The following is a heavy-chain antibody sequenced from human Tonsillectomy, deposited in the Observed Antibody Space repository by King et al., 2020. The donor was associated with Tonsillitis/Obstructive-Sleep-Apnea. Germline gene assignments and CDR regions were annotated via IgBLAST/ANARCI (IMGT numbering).Heavy chain of an antibody. V-gene: IGHV3-20*04. CDR1: GFTFDDYG. D-gene: IGHD6-19*01. J-gene: IGHJ3*02. Sequence: VQLVESGGGVVRPGGSLRLSCAASGFTFDDYGMSWVRQAPGKGLEWVSGINWNGGSTGYADSVKGRSTIPRDNAKNSLNLQMNSLRAEDTALYYCARRAGGWYGNAFDIWSQGKMVTVSS. CDR3: ARRAGGWYGNAFDI. CDR2: INWNGGST.